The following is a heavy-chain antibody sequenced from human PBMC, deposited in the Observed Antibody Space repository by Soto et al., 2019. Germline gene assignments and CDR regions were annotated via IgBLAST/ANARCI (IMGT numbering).Heavy chain of an antibody. CDR3: GGGGRVSCVTTVCPFRDY. J-gene: IGHJ4*02. Sequence: EVQLVESGGGLVQPGGSLRLSCVASGFTFNSYEMNWVRQAPGKVLEWISYITSSGDTPYYADAVKGPFTVSRDNAKKSLGLQMGSLTAEDTAVYYGGGGGRVSCVTTVCPFRDYWGQGTLVTVSS. V-gene: IGHV3-48*03. CDR2: ITSSGDTP. CDR1: GFTFNSYE. D-gene: IGHD3-16*01.